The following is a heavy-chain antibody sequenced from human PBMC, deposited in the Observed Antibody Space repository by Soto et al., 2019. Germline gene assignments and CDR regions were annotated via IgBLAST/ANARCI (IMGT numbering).Heavy chain of an antibody. V-gene: IGHV1-69*01. CDR3: ARDIRVSGSYYYYGMDV. CDR1: GGTFSSYA. D-gene: IGHD2-2*02. Sequence: QVQLVQTGAEVKKPGSSVKVSCKASGGTFSSYAISWVRQAPGQGLEWMGGIIPIFGTANYAQKFQGRVTITADESTSTAYMELSSLRSEDTAVYYCARDIRVSGSYYYYGMDVWGQGTTVTVSS. CDR2: IIPIFGTA. J-gene: IGHJ6*02.